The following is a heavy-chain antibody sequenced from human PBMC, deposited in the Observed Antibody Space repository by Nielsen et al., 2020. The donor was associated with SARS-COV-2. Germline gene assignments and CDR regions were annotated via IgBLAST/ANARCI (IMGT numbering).Heavy chain of an antibody. CDR1: GGTFSTHS. CDR2: IIPMVGIR. D-gene: IGHD5-12*01. V-gene: IGHV1-69*02. J-gene: IGHJ2*01. CDR3: ARSATNLIYWYFDL. Sequence: SVKVSCKASGGTFSTHSISWVRQAPGQGPEWMGRIIPMVGIRDYAQSFQGRVTITADKSTSTAYMELSSLSSEDTALYYCARSATNLIYWYFDLWGRGTLVTISS.